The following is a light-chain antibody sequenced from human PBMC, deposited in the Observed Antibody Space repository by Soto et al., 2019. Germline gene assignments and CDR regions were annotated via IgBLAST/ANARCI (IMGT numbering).Light chain of an antibody. V-gene: IGKV3-15*01. J-gene: IGKJ1*01. CDR1: QPLNNN. CDR3: EQYQKWPPT. CDR2: GTS. Sequence: EIVMTQSPATLSVSPGDRATLSCRAGQPLNNNVAWYQHKPGQAPRLLIYGTSTRATGISARFSGGGSGTEFTLTISSLQSEDFAVYYCEQYQKWPPTFGQGTKVDI.